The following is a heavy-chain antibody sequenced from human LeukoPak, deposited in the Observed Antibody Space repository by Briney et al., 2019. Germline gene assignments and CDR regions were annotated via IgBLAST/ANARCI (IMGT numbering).Heavy chain of an antibody. CDR1: GGTFSSYA. V-gene: IGHV1-69*13. Sequence: ASVKVSCKASGGTFSSYAISWVRPAPGQGLEWMGGIIPIFGTANYAQKFQGRVTITADESTSTAYMELSSLRSEDTAVYYCARVPSPRSGYYYFDYWGQGTLVTVSS. CDR2: IIPIFGTA. J-gene: IGHJ4*02. CDR3: ARVPSPRSGYYYFDY. D-gene: IGHD3-22*01.